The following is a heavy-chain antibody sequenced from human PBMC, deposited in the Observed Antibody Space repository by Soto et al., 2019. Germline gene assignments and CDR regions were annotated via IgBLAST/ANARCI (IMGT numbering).Heavy chain of an antibody. J-gene: IGHJ6*02. Sequence: SETLSLTCAVYGGSFSGYYWTWIRQPPGTGLEWIGEINHSGSTNYNPSLKSRVTISVDTSKNQFSLKLSSVTAADTAVYYCARGRSPGGITMARGVSRSYYYGMDVWGQGNTVTVS. CDR3: ARGRSPGGITMARGVSRSYYYGMDV. V-gene: IGHV4-34*01. CDR2: INHSGST. CDR1: GGSFSGYY. D-gene: IGHD3-10*01.